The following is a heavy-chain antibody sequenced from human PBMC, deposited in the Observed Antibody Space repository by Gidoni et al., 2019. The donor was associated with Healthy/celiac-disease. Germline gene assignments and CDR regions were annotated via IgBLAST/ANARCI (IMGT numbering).Heavy chain of an antibody. CDR3: ARINHK. V-gene: IGHV3-48*02. Sequence: GKGLEWVSYISSSSSTIYYADSVKGRFTISRDNAKNSLYLQMNSLRDEDTAVYYCARINHKWGQGTLVTVSS. CDR2: ISSSSSTI. J-gene: IGHJ4*02.